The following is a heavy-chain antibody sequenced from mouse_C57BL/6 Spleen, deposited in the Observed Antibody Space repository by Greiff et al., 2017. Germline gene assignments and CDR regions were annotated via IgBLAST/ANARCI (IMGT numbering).Heavy chain of an antibody. CDR1: GYSITSGYY. V-gene: IGHV3-6*01. J-gene: IGHJ3*01. Sequence: DVQLQESGPGLVKPSQSLSLTCSVTGYSITSGYYWNWIRQFPGNKLEWMGYISYDGSNNYNPSLKNRISITRDTSKNQFFLKLNSVTTEDTATYYCAILSPFAYWGQGTLVTVSA. CDR2: ISYDGSN. CDR3: AILSPFAY.